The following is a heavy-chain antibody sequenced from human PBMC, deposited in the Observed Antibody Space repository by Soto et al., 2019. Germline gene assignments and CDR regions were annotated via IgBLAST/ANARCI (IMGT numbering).Heavy chain of an antibody. CDR1: GFTFSSYA. CDR3: AAIGIVDY. D-gene: IGHD1-26*01. J-gene: IGHJ4*02. CDR2: ISYDGSNK. V-gene: IGHV3-30-3*01. Sequence: QVQLVESGGGVVQPGRSLRLSCAASGFTFSSYAMRWVRQAPGKGLEWVAVISYDGSNKYYADSVKGRFTISRDNSKNTLYLQMNSLRAEDTAVYYCAAIGIVDYWGQGTLVTVSS.